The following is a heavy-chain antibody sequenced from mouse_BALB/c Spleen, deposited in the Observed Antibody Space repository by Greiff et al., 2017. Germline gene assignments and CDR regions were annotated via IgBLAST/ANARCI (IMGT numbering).Heavy chain of an antibody. CDR1: GYTFTDYN. V-gene: IGHV1S29*02. CDR2: IYPYNGGT. D-gene: IGHD1-1*01. CDR3: ARSHYYGSTYYLDY. J-gene: IGHJ2*01. Sequence: EVQLQQSGPELVKPGASVKISCKASGYTFTDYNMHWVKQSHGKSLEWIGYIYPYNGGTGYNQKFKSKATLTVDNSSSTTYMELRSLTSEDSAVYYCARSHYYGSTYYLDYWGQGTTLTVSS.